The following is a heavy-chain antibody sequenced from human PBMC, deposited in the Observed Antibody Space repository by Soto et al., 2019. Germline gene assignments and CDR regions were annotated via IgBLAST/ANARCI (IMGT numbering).Heavy chain of an antibody. CDR2: IKQDGSEK. V-gene: IGHV3-7*01. CDR3: ARDLTSPSGYDQGGQFDY. J-gene: IGHJ4*02. Sequence: GGSLRLSCAASGFTFSSYWMSWVRQAPGKGLEWVANIKQDGSEKYYVDSVKGRFTISRDNAKNSLYLQMNSLRAEDTAVYYCARDLTSPSGYDQGGQFDYWGQGTLVTVSS. D-gene: IGHD5-12*01. CDR1: GFTFSSYW.